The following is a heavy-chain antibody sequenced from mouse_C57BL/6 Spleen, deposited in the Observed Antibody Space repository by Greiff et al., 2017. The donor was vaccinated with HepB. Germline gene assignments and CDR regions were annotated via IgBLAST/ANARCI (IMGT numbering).Heavy chain of an antibody. CDR1: GYTFTEYT. CDR3: ARRGYDYDRFAY. Sequence: QVQLKESGAELVKPGASVKLSCKASGYTFTEYTIHWVKQRSGQGLEWIGWFYPGSGSIKYNEKFKDKATLTADKSSSTVYMELSRLASEDSAVYFCARRGYDYDRFAYWGQGTLVTVSA. CDR2: FYPGSGSI. J-gene: IGHJ3*01. V-gene: IGHV1-62-2*01. D-gene: IGHD2-4*01.